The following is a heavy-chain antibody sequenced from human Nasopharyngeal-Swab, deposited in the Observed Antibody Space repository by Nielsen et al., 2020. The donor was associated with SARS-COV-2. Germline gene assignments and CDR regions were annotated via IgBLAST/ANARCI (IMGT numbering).Heavy chain of an antibody. D-gene: IGHD6-13*01. CDR2: INTNSGGT. CDR3: AREGIAAAGTWAYYYYYGMDV. Sequence: ASVKVSCKASGDTFTSYYMHWVRKAPGHGLEWMGWINTNSGGTNYAQKFQGRVTMTRDTSISTAYMELSRLRSDDTAVYYCAREGIAAAGTWAYYYYYGMDVWGQGTTITVSS. V-gene: IGHV1-2*02. J-gene: IGHJ6*02. CDR1: GDTFTSYY.